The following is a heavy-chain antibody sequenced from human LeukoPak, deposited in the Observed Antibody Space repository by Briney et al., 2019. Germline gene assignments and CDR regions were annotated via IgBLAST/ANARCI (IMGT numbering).Heavy chain of an antibody. V-gene: IGHV4-38-2*02. CDR2: IYHSGST. CDR3: ARNTGWLQPFDY. J-gene: IGHJ4*02. D-gene: IGHD5-24*01. CDR1: GYSISSGYY. Sequence: SETLSLTCTVSGYSISSGYYWGWIWQPPGKGLEWIGSIYHSGSTYYNPSLKSRVTISVDTSKNQFSLKLSSVTAADTAMYYCARNTGWLQPFDYWGQGTLVTVSS.